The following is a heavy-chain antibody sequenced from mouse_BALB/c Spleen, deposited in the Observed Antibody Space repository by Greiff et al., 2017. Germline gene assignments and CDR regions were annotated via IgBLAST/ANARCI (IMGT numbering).Heavy chain of an antibody. V-gene: IGHV5-6*01. J-gene: IGHJ4*01. Sequence: VQLKESGGDLVKPGGSLKLSCAASGFTFSSYGMSWVRQTPDKRLEWVATISSGGSYTYYPDSVKGRFTISRDNAKNTLYLQMSSLKSEDTAMYYCARRARYDDYAMDYWGQGTSVTVSS. CDR1: GFTFSSYG. CDR3: ARRARYDDYAMDY. CDR2: ISSGGSYT. D-gene: IGHD2-14*01.